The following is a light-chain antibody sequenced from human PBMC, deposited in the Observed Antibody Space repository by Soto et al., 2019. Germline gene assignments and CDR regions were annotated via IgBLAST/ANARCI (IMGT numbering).Light chain of an antibody. Sequence: DIQMTQSPSTLSASVGDMFTMNCRASQSISNCLAWYQQKTGRXXKLLIYKASSLESGVPSRFSGSGSGTEFTLTISSLQPDDFATYYCQQYNGTFGQGTKVDIK. CDR2: KAS. CDR3: QQYNGT. J-gene: IGKJ1*01. CDR1: QSISNC. V-gene: IGKV1-5*03.